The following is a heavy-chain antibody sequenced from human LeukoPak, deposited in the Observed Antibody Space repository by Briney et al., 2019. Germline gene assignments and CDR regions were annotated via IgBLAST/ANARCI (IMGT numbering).Heavy chain of an antibody. CDR3: ARAPYSSSWDYYYYGMDV. D-gene: IGHD6-13*01. V-gene: IGHV1-69*13. CDR2: IIPIFGTA. CDR1: GGTFSSYA. J-gene: IGHJ6*02. Sequence: GASVKVSCKASGGTFSSYAISWVRQAPGQGLEWMGGIIPIFGTANYAQKFQGRVTITADESTSTAYMELSSLRSEDTAVYYCARAPYSSSWDYYYYGMDVWGQGTTVTVSS.